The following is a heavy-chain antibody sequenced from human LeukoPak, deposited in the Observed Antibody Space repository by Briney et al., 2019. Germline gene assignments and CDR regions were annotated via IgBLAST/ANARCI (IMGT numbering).Heavy chain of an antibody. V-gene: IGHV4-39*07. CDR1: GVSISSSTYY. J-gene: IGHJ4*02. D-gene: IGHD3-9*01. Sequence: SETLSLTCTVSGVSISSSTYYWGWIRQTPGKGLEWIGSFYYSGSTYCNPSHKSRFIISVDTAKNRFSLKLSSVTAADTAVYYCARGYFDWSHLDYWGQGTLVTVSS. CDR2: FYYSGST. CDR3: ARGYFDWSHLDY.